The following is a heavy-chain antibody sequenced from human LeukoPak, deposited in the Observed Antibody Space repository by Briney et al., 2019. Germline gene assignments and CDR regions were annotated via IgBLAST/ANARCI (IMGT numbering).Heavy chain of an antibody. V-gene: IGHV4-61*02. Sequence: PSETLSLTCTVSGGSISSGRYYWGWIRQPAGKGLEWIGRIYTSGSTYDNPSLKSRVTISVDTSKIQFSLKLSSVTAADTAVYYCSGLGWLSEGVDCWGQRSLVSV. CDR1: GGSISSGRYY. CDR3: SGLGWLSEGVDC. J-gene: IGHJ4*02. CDR2: IYTSGST. D-gene: IGHD3-3*01.